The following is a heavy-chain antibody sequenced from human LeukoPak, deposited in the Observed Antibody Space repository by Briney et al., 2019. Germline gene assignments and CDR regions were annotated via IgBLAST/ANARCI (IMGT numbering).Heavy chain of an antibody. CDR2: IFHTGRT. CDR3: ARDGGYPTTDEGFDP. D-gene: IGHD5-12*01. J-gene: IGHJ5*02. Sequence: NASETLSLTCTVSGYSIGRDYYWAWLRQPPGKGLEWIGSIFHTGRTVYNPSYESRLTISMDTSKNEFFLRLNSVTAADTAVYFCARDGGYPTTDEGFDPCGLGTLVTVSS. V-gene: IGHV4-38-2*02. CDR1: GYSIGRDYY.